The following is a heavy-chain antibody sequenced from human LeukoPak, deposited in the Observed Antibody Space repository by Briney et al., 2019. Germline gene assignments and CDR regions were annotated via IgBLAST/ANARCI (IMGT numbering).Heavy chain of an antibody. CDR2: IYSTGRS. CDR3: ARGKPGSSSWPRIYYYYMDV. D-gene: IGHD6-13*01. CDR1: GGSISNYF. J-gene: IGHJ6*03. V-gene: IGHV4-4*07. Sequence: PSETLFLTCTVSGGSISNYFWSWVRQPAGKGLEWIGRIYSTGRSDYNPSLKSRVTISVDTSKNQFSLKLSSVTAADTAVYYCARGKPGSSSWPRIYYYYMDVWGKGTTVTVSS.